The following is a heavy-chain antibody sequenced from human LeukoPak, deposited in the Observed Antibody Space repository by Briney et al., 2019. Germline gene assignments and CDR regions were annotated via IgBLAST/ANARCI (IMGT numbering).Heavy chain of an antibody. Sequence: ERSLRLSCAASGFTFSSYGMHWVRQAPGKGLEWVAVISYDGSNKYYADSVKGRFTISRDNSKNTLYLQMNSLRAEDTAVYYCAKGYGSGSYFDYWGQGTLVTVSS. V-gene: IGHV3-30*18. J-gene: IGHJ4*02. D-gene: IGHD3-10*01. CDR2: ISYDGSNK. CDR1: GFTFSSYG. CDR3: AKGYGSGSYFDY.